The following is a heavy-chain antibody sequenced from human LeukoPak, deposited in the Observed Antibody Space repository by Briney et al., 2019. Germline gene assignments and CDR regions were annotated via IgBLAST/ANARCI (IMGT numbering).Heavy chain of an antibody. CDR3: AKDICGGYDFAY. J-gene: IGHJ4*02. V-gene: IGHV3-43*02. D-gene: IGHD5-12*01. Sequence: LAGGSLRLAFAASGFTFDDYAVHWVRQAPGKGLEWVSLISGDGGSTYYADSVKGRFTISRDNSKNSLYLQMNSLRTEDTALYDCAKDICGGYDFAYWGQGTLVTVSS. CDR2: ISGDGGST. CDR1: GFTFDDYA.